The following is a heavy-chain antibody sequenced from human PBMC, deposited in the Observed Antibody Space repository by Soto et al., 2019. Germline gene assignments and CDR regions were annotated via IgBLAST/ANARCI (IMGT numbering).Heavy chain of an antibody. J-gene: IGHJ4*02. D-gene: IGHD2-8*01. CDR3: ARDLLRADS. CDR2: INPYGGST. Sequence: QVQLVQSGAEVKEPGASVKVLCKASGYIFANYYMHWVRQAPGQGLEWMAIINPYGGSTNYAQNFQGRLTLTGDTSTSTVYMELSSLRSEDTAVYYCARDLLRADSWGPGTLVTVSS. V-gene: IGHV1-46*01. CDR1: GYIFANYY.